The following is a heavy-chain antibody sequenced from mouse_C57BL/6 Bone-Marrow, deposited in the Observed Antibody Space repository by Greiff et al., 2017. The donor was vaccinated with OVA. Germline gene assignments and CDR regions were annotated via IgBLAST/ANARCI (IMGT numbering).Heavy chain of an antibody. CDR2: IYPGDGDT. J-gene: IGHJ2*01. CDR1: GYAFSSSW. V-gene: IGHV1-82*01. Sequence: QVQLQQSGPELVKPGASVKISCKASGYAFSSSWMNWVKQRPGKGLEWIGRIYPGDGDTNYNGKFKGKATLTADKSSSTAYMQLSSLTSEDSAVYFCARYSKEDFDYWGQGTTLTVSS. D-gene: IGHD2-5*01. CDR3: ARYSKEDFDY.